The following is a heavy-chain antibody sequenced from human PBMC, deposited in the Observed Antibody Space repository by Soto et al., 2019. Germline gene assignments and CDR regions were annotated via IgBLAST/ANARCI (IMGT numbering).Heavy chain of an antibody. D-gene: IGHD6-19*01. V-gene: IGHV3-21*01. Sequence: PGGSLRLSCAASGFTFSSYSMNWVRQAPGKGLEWVSSISSSSSYIYYADSVKGRFTISRDNAKNSLYLQMNSLRAEDTAVYYCARSIYSSGWYDYWGQGTLVTVSS. CDR2: ISSSSSYI. CDR1: GFTFSSYS. J-gene: IGHJ4*02. CDR3: ARSIYSSGWYDY.